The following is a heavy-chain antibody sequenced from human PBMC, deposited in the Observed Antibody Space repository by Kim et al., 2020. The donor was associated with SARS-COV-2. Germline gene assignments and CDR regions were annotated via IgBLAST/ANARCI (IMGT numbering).Heavy chain of an antibody. Sequence: GGTTYYADSVKGRFTSSRDNSKNTLYLQMNSLRAEDTAVYYCAKKGGSDWGQGTLVTVSS. D-gene: IGHD3-10*01. CDR3: AKKGGSD. CDR2: GGTT. J-gene: IGHJ4*02. V-gene: IGHV3-23*01.